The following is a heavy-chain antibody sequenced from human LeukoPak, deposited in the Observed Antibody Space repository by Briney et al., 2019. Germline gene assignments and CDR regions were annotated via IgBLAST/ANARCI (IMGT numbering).Heavy chain of an antibody. D-gene: IGHD2-21*02. CDR1: GFTFSSYA. CDR2: ISYDGSNK. V-gene: IGHV3-30-3*01. J-gene: IGHJ4*02. CDR3: ASTFSPIVTLVYYFEY. Sequence: PGRSLRLSCAASGFTFSSYAMHWVRQAPGKGLEWVAVISYDGSNKYYADSVKGRFTISRDNSKNTLYLQMNTLRAEDTAVYYCASTFSPIVTLVYYFEYWGQGTLVTVSS.